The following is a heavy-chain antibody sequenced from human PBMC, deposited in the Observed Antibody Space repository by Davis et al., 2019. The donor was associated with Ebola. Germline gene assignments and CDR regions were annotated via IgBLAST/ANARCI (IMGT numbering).Heavy chain of an antibody. CDR2: MNPNSGNT. V-gene: IGHV1-8*01. CDR3: VRGRKVARMGSWFDS. Sequence: AASVKVSCKASGYTFTNYDAHWVRQGPGQGLEWIGWMNPNSGNTGYGQKFQGRVTMTRNSSISTAYMELSSLTSEDTAVYYCVRGRKVARMGSWFDSWGQGTLVTVSS. D-gene: IGHD5-12*01. CDR1: GYTFTNYD. J-gene: IGHJ5*01.